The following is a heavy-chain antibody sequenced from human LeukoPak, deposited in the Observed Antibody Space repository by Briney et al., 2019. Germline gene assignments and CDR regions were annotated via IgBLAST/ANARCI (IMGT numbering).Heavy chain of an antibody. CDR2: ISGSGDNT. J-gene: IGHJ4*02. CDR1: GFSFSSYA. CDR3: TRRSSAAGRQYFDY. D-gene: IGHD6-13*01. Sequence: GGSLRLSCAASGFSFSSYAMNWVRQAPGKGLEWVSTISGSGDNTYYTDSVKGRFTISRDNAKNTLYLQMNSLRAEDTAVYYCTRRSSAAGRQYFDYWGQGTLVTVSS. V-gene: IGHV3-23*01.